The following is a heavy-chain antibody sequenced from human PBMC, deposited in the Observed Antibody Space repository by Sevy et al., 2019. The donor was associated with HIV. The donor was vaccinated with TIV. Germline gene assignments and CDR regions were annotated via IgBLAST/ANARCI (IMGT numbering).Heavy chain of an antibody. J-gene: IGHJ4*02. Sequence: GGSLRLSCAASGFTFSNAWMSWVRQSPGKGLEWVGRIRSKAGGGTTDYATNVKGKFTISRDDSRNILYVQLNSLETEATAVYYYTTDHRRDGFVVVPFDYWGQGTLVTVSS. D-gene: IGHD2-15*01. CDR2: IRSKAGGGTT. V-gene: IGHV3-15*01. CDR1: GFTFSNAW. CDR3: TTDHRRDGFVVVPFDY.